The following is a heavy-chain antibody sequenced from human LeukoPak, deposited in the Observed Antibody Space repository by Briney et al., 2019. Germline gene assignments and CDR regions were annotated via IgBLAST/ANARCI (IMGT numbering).Heavy chain of an antibody. CDR1: GSTFSSYS. CDR2: ISSSSSYI. Sequence: GGSLRLSCAASGSTFSSYSMNWVRQAPGKGLEWVSSISSSSSYIYYADSVKGRFTISRDNAKNSLYLQMNSLRAEDTAVYYCARDFSTGLVVGSFDIWGQGTMVTVSS. J-gene: IGHJ3*02. V-gene: IGHV3-21*01. CDR3: ARDFSTGLVVGSFDI. D-gene: IGHD3-22*01.